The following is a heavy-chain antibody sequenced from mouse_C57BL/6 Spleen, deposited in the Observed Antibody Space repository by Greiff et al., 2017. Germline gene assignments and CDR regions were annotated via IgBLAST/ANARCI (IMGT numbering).Heavy chain of an antibody. CDR2: IWTGGGT. CDR1: GFSLTSYA. D-gene: IGHD2-1*01. CDR3: ARIPIYYGNYEYYFDY. V-gene: IGHV2-9-1*01. Sequence: VKLMESGPGLVAPSQSLSITCTVSGFSLTSYAISWVRQPPGKGLEWLGVIWTGGGTNYNSALKSRLSISKDNSKSQVFLKMNSLQTDDTARYYCARIPIYYGNYEYYFDYWGQGTTLTVSS. J-gene: IGHJ2*01.